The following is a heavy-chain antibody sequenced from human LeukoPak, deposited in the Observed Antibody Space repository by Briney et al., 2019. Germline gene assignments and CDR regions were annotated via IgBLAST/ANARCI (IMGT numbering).Heavy chain of an antibody. CDR2: IFWNDDT. D-gene: IGHD6-13*01. V-gene: IGHV2-5*01. J-gene: IGHJ4*02. CDR3: ARRLRGFEGSWVFDF. Sequence: ESGPTLVNPTQTLTLTCTFSGFSLSTSGVGVGWIRQPPGKALEWLALIFWNDDTRYSPSLKTRLTITKDTSKNQVVLTMTKMEYVDKATYYCARRLRGFEGSWVFDFWGQGTLVTVSS. CDR1: GFSLSTSGVG.